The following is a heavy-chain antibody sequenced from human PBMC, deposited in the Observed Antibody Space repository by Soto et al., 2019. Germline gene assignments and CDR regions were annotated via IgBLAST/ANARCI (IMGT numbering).Heavy chain of an antibody. CDR2: ISYDGSNK. V-gene: IGHV3-30*18. Sequence: GGFLRLSCAASGFTFSSYGMHWVRQAPGKGLEWVAVISYDGSNKYYADSVKGRFTISRDNSKNTLYLQMNSLRAEDTAVYYCAKDYGCSGGSCYFGYFDYWGQGTLVTVSS. J-gene: IGHJ4*02. D-gene: IGHD2-15*01. CDR3: AKDYGCSGGSCYFGYFDY. CDR1: GFTFSSYG.